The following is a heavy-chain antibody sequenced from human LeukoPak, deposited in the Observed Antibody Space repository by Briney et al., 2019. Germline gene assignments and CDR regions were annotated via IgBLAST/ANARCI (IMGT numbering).Heavy chain of an antibody. D-gene: IGHD2-15*01. V-gene: IGHV4-59*08. Sequence: SETLSLTCAVSGVPISSFYWSWIRQPPGKGLEWIGYVFYTGDTNYNPSLKSRVTMSLDTSKNQLSLRLTSVTAADTAVYYCARHPFATPFDPWGQGTLVTVSS. CDR1: GVPISSFY. CDR3: ARHPFATPFDP. J-gene: IGHJ5*02. CDR2: VFYTGDT.